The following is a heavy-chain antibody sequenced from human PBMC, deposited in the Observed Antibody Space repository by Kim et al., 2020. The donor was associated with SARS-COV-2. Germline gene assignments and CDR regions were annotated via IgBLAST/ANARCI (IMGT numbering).Heavy chain of an antibody. Sequence: ADAEKGRFSLSRGNDKDSLYLQMNSLRAEDTAVYYCARVSSGSSSWYYFDPWGQGTLVTVSS. D-gene: IGHD6-13*01. CDR3: ARVSSGSSSWYYFDP. J-gene: IGHJ5*02. V-gene: IGHV3-11*01.